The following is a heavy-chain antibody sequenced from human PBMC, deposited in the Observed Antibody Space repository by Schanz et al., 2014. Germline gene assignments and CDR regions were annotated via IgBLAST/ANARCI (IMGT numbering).Heavy chain of an antibody. CDR3: AREAKWGQWYFDL. CDR2: VGDTGTTK. D-gene: IGHD1-26*01. CDR1: GFPFSSHG. J-gene: IGHJ2*01. Sequence: VQLLESGGALEQPGGSLRLSCAASGFPFSSHGMHWVRQAPAKGLEWVAVVGDTGTTKFYADSVKGRLTVSRDNSENTVYLEVHSLRSADTALYYCAREAKWGQWYFDLWGRGSLVTVSS. V-gene: IGHV3-30*03.